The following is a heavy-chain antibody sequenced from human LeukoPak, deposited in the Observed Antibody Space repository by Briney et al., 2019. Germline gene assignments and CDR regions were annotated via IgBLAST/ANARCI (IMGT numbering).Heavy chain of an antibody. D-gene: IGHD1-26*01. CDR3: VKRGSGSYDVDY. V-gene: IGHV3-30*02. CDR2: IRNDGSDK. J-gene: IGHJ4*02. CDR1: GFTFRDYG. Sequence: PGESLRLSCAASGFTFRDYGMHWVRQAPDKGLEWVASIRNDGSDKYYEDSVKGRFAISRDNSKNTVHLQMDSLRAEDSAVYYCVKRGSGSYDVDYWGQGTLVTVSS.